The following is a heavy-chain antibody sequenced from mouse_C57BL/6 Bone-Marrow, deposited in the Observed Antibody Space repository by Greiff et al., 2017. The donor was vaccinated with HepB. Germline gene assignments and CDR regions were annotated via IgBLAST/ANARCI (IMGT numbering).Heavy chain of an antibody. V-gene: IGHV1-55*01. CDR3: ARPSSGQGPWFAY. CDR2: IYPGSGST. J-gene: IGHJ3*01. Sequence: QVQLQQPGAELVKPGASVKMSCKASGYTFTSYWITWVKQRPGQGLEWIGDIYPGSGSTNYNEKFKSKATLTVDTSSSTAYMQLSSLTSEDSAVYYCARPSSGQGPWFAYWGQGTLVTVSA. CDR1: GYTFTSYW. D-gene: IGHD3-2*02.